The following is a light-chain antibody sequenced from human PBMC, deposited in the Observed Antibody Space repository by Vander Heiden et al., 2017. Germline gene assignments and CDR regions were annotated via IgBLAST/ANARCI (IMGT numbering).Light chain of an antibody. CDR1: QSVSSSY. J-gene: IGKJ5*01. CDR3: QQEGSSSIT. CDR2: GAS. V-gene: IGKV3-20*01. Sequence: EIVLTQSPGTLSLSPGERATLSCRASQSVSSSYLAWYQQKPGQAPRLLIYGASSRATGIPDRFSGSGSGTDFTLTISRLEPEDFAVYYCQQEGSSSITFGPGTPLEIK.